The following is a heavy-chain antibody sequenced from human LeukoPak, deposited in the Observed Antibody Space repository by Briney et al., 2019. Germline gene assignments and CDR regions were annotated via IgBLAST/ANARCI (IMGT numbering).Heavy chain of an antibody. V-gene: IGHV4-31*03. CDR2: IYYSGST. J-gene: IGHJ6*02. CDR3: ARASTEGNLRYSNYPIYYYYYGMDV. CDR1: GGSISSGGYY. Sequence: SQTLSLTCTVSGGSISSGGYYWSWIRQHPGKGLEWIGYIYYSGSTNYNPSLKSRVTISVDTSKNQFSLKLSSVTAADTAVYYCARASTEGNLRYSNYPIYYYYYGMDVWGQGTTVTVSS. D-gene: IGHD4-4*01.